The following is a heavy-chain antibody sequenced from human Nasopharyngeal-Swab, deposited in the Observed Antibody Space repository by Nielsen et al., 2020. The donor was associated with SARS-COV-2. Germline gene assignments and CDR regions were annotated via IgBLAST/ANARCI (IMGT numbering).Heavy chain of an antibody. D-gene: IGHD3-22*01. Sequence: WIRQPPGKGLEWIGYIYYSGSTNYHPSLKSRVTLSVDTSKNQFSLKLSSVTAADTAVYYCARGGQGDYDSSDYYYLAYWGQGTLVTVSS. V-gene: IGHV4-59*01. CDR3: ARGGQGDYDSSDYYYLAY. CDR2: IYYSGST. J-gene: IGHJ4*02.